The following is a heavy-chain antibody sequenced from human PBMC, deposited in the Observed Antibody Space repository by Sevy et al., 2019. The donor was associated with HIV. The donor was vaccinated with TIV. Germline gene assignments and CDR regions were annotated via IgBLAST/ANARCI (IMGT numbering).Heavy chain of an antibody. CDR2: LKSDVYGGTV. Sequence: GGSLRLSCTASGFTFGDYCMSWVRQAPGKGLEWVAFLKSDVYGGTVDHAASVRGRFVISREDSKTIAYLQMNDLKTEDKDVYYCTRWKAAQSIFDYWGQGALVTVSS. V-gene: IGHV3-49*04. CDR3: TRWKAAQSIFDY. J-gene: IGHJ4*02. CDR1: GFTFGDYC. D-gene: IGHD6-13*01.